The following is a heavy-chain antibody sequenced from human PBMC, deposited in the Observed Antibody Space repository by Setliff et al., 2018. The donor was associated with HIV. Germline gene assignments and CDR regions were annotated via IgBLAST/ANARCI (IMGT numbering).Heavy chain of an antibody. J-gene: IGHJ3*02. CDR1: GYTFTSDY. Sequence: ASVKVSCKASGYTFTSDYIHWVRQAPGQGLEWMGIINPAGNPTSYAQKLQGRLTVTTDTSTGTLYMELSNLRSDDSAVYYCARAGGGATDQAFDIWGQGTMVTVSS. D-gene: IGHD2-2*01. CDR2: INPAGNPT. CDR3: ARAGGGATDQAFDI. V-gene: IGHV1-46*01.